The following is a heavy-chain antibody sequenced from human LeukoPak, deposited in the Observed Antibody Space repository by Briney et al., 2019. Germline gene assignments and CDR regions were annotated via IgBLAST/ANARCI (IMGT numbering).Heavy chain of an antibody. Sequence: SETLSLTCTVSGGSISSGDYYWSWLRQPPGKGLEWIGYIYYSGSTYYNPSLKSRVTISVDTSKNQFSLKLSSVTAADTAVYYCARDRGHDNTYSFGYWGQGTLVTVSS. CDR1: GGSISSGDYY. CDR3: ARDRGHDNTYSFGY. V-gene: IGHV4-30-4*01. CDR2: IYYSGST. D-gene: IGHD3-10*01. J-gene: IGHJ4*02.